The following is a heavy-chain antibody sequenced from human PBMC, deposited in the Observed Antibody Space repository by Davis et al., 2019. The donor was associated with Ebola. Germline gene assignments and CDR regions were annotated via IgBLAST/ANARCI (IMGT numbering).Heavy chain of an antibody. D-gene: IGHD3-3*01. Sequence: GESLKISCAASGFTFSSYAISWVRQAPGKGLEWVSAISGSGGSTYYADSVKGRFTISRDNSKNTLYLQMNSLRAEDTAVYYCAKTVVLRFLEWSPQTNYYFDYWGQGTLVTVSS. CDR3: AKTVVLRFLEWSPQTNYYFDY. J-gene: IGHJ4*02. V-gene: IGHV3-23*01. CDR1: GFTFSSYA. CDR2: ISGSGGST.